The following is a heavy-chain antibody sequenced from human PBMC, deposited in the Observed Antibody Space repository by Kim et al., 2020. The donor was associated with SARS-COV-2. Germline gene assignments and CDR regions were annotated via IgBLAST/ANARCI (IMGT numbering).Heavy chain of an antibody. Sequence: SETLSLTCAVSGYSISSSNWWGWIRQPPGKGLEWIGYIYYSGITYYNPSLKSRVTMSVDTSKNQFSLKMSAVTAVDTAVCYCARKAGVGGDEYYFDYWGQGTLVTVSS. CDR2: IYYSGIT. CDR3: ARKAGVGGDEYYFDY. D-gene: IGHD2-21*02. CDR1: GYSISSSNW. J-gene: IGHJ4*02. V-gene: IGHV4-28*01.